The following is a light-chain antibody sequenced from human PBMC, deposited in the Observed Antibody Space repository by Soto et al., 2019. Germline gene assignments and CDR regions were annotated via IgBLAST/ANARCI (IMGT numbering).Light chain of an antibody. J-gene: IGKJ1*01. V-gene: IGKV1-8*01. CDR3: QKYYSYPRT. Sequence: AIRMTQSPSSFSASTGDRVTITCRARQGISRYLAWYQQKPGKAPKLLIYAASTLQSGVPSRFSGSGSGTDFTLTISCLQSEDFATYCCQKYYSYPRTFGQGTKVEIK. CDR2: AAS. CDR1: QGISRY.